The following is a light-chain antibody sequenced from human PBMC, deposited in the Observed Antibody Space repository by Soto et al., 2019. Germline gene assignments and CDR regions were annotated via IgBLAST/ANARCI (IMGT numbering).Light chain of an antibody. Sequence: ILLTQCPATLSVSPGERATLSCRASQSVCSHLAWYQQKTGQAPRLLIYGASTRATGSPARFSGSGSGTEFTLTISRLQSEDVSVYFCQQYDISPWTFGQGTKVDIK. CDR3: QQYDISPWT. CDR1: QSVCSH. J-gene: IGKJ1*01. CDR2: GAS. V-gene: IGKV3-15*01.